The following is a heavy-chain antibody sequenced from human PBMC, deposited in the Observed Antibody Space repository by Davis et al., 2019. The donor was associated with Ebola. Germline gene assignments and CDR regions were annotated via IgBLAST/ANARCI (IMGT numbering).Heavy chain of an antibody. V-gene: IGHV1-2*02. CDR1: GYTFTGYY. Sequence: ASVKVSCKASGYTFTGYYMHWVRQTPGQGLEWMGWINPNSGGTNYAQKFQGRVTMTRDTSISTAYMELSRLRSDDTAVYYCARDGFVVVVAAPGYYGMDVWGQGTTVTVSS. CDR3: ARDGFVVVVAAPGYYGMDV. D-gene: IGHD2-15*01. CDR2: INPNSGGT. J-gene: IGHJ6*02.